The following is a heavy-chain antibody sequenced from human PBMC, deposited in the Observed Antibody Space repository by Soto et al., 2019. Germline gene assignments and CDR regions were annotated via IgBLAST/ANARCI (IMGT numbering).Heavy chain of an antibody. D-gene: IGHD5-12*01. CDR2: IYYSGST. Sequence: SETLSLTCTVSGGSISRSSYYWGWIRQPPGKGLEWIGSIYYSGSTYYNPSLKSRVTISVDTSKNQFSLKPSSVTAADTAVYYCARQGDGYIVFDYWGQGTLVTVSS. V-gene: IGHV4-39*01. J-gene: IGHJ4*02. CDR1: GGSISRSSYY. CDR3: ARQGDGYIVFDY.